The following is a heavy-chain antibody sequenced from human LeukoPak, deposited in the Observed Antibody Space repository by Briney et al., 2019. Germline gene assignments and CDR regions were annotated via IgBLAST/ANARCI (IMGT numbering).Heavy chain of an antibody. J-gene: IGHJ4*02. Sequence: GGSLRLSCAASGFTFSSYAMNWVRQAPGKGLEWVAVISYDGSNKYYADSVKGRFTISRDNSKNTLYLQMNSLRAEDTAVYYCAKDYSSGWSPPGYWGQGTLVTVSS. CDR2: ISYDGSNK. V-gene: IGHV3-30*18. CDR3: AKDYSSGWSPPGY. D-gene: IGHD6-19*01. CDR1: GFTFSSYA.